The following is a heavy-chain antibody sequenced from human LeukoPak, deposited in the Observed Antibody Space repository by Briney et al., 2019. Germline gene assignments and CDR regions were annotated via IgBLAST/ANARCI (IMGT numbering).Heavy chain of an antibody. J-gene: IGHJ4*02. Sequence: PGGSLRLSCAASGFTFDDYGMIWVRQTPGKGLEWVAATSSSDAGTYHADAVGGRFTISRDNSKNTLYLQMNSLRADDAAVYFCAKAPVTSCRGAYCYPFDSWGQGTLVTVSS. CDR3: AKAPVTSCRGAYCYPFDS. CDR2: TSSSDAGT. V-gene: IGHV3-23*01. CDR1: GFTFDDYG. D-gene: IGHD2-21*01.